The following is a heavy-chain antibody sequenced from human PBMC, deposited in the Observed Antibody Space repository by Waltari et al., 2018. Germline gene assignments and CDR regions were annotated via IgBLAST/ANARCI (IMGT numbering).Heavy chain of an antibody. D-gene: IGHD3-16*01. J-gene: IGHJ3*02. CDR2: VDPEDGET. CDR1: GYTFTDYY. Sequence: EVQLVQSGAEVKKPGATVKISCKASGYTFTDYYMHWVQQAPGKGLEWMGRVDPEDGETIYAEKFQGRVTITAVTSTDTAYMELSSLSSEDTAVYYCAKELGDCAFDIWGQVTMVTVSS. CDR3: AKELGDCAFDI. V-gene: IGHV1-69-2*01.